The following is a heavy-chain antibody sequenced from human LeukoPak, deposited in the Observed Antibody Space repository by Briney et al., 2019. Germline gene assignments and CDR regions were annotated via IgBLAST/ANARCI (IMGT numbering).Heavy chain of an antibody. CDR1: GGSISSDY. D-gene: IGHD6-13*01. J-gene: IGHJ4*02. Sequence: SENLSLTCTVSGGSISSDYWSWIWQPPGKGLEWIGYFYYIGSTNYNPSLKSRVTISVDTSKNQFSLKLSSVTAADTAVYYCARSASPYSSSSDYYYFDYWGQGTLVTVSS. V-gene: IGHV4-59*01. CDR3: ARSASPYSSSSDYYYFDY. CDR2: FYYIGST.